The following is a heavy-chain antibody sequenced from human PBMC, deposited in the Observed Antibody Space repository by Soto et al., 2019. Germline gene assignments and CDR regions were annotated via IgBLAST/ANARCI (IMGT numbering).Heavy chain of an antibody. J-gene: IGHJ6*02. CDR3: ARHPSSERIAAAGYYYYYYGMDV. CDR2: IYPGDSDT. D-gene: IGHD6-13*01. CDR1: GYSFTSYW. Sequence: PGESLKISCKGSGYSFTSYWIGWVRQMPGKGLEWMGIIYPGDSDTRYSPSFQGQVTISADKSISTAYLQWSSLKASDTAMYYCARHPSSERIAAAGYYYYYYGMDVWGQGTTVTVSS. V-gene: IGHV5-51*01.